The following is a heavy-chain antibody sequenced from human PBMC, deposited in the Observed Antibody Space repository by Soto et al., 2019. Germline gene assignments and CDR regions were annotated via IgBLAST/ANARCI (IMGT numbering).Heavy chain of an antibody. V-gene: IGHV3-23*01. Sequence: PGGSLRLSCAAPGFTFSSYAMSWVRQAPGKGLEWVSAISGSGGSTYYADSVKGRFTISRDNSKNTLYLQMNSLRAEDTAVYYCAKDLSSIWSGYYADYWGQGTLVTSPQ. CDR3: AKDLSSIWSGYYADY. CDR1: GFTFSSYA. J-gene: IGHJ4*02. CDR2: ISGSGGST. D-gene: IGHD3-3*01.